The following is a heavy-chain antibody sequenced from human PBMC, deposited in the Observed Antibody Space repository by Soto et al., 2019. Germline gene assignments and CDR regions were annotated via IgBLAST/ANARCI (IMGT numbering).Heavy chain of an antibody. CDR1: GYRFSSYG. V-gene: IGHV1-18*01. CDR3: ARDRLRGYDSSGFYS. D-gene: IGHD3-22*01. Sequence: QVQLVQSGAELRKPGASVKVSCQAYGYRFSSYGVHWLRQAPGQGLEWMGWIDPNNGNRNYAQKFEDRLSMTTATSTITIYMELKSLKFDDSAIFYCARDRLRGYDSSGFYSWGQGTLVTVSS. J-gene: IGHJ4*02. CDR2: IDPNNGNR.